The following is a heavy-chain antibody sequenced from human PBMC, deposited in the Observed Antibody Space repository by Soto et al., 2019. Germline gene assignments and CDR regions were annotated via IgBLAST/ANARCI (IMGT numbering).Heavy chain of an antibody. Sequence: QVHLVQSGAEVKKPGASVKVSCKGSGYGFTTYGITWVRQARGQGLEWMAWISAHNGNTNYAQKLQGRVTVTRDTSISTDYMELRTLRSDDTAVYYCARGRYGDYWGQGALVTVSS. V-gene: IGHV1-18*01. D-gene: IGHD1-1*01. CDR1: GYGFTTYG. CDR2: ISAHNGNT. J-gene: IGHJ4*02. CDR3: ARGRYGDY.